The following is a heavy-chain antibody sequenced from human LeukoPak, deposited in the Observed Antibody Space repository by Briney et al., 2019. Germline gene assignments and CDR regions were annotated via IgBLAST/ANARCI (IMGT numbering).Heavy chain of an antibody. CDR3: ARHLYCKNGKCHHKIEADAFDS. J-gene: IGHJ3*01. V-gene: IGHV4-59*08. CDR1: SGSISNYY. CDR2: IYNSEST. D-gene: IGHD2-8*01. Sequence: SETLSLTCNVSSGSISNYYWSWIRQPPGKGLEWIGYIYNSESTNYDPSLKSRVTISGDTSKNQFSLKLTSVTAADTAVYYCARHLYCKNGKCHHKIEADAFDSWGQGTMVTVSS.